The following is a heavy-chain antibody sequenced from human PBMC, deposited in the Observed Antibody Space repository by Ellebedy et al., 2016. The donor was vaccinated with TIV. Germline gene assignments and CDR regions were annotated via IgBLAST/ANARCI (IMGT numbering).Heavy chain of an antibody. CDR3: ARLNADCLADAFDF. D-gene: IGHD2-21*02. CDR1: GGSISISNW. V-gene: IGHV4-4*02. J-gene: IGHJ3*01. Sequence: SETLSLTCAVSGGSISISNWWSWVRQPPGKGLEWIGAIYHSGSTNYNPSLKSRVTISVDKSKNQFSLSLTSVTDADTAVYYGARLNADCLADAFDFWGQGTVVSVSS. CDR2: IYHSGST.